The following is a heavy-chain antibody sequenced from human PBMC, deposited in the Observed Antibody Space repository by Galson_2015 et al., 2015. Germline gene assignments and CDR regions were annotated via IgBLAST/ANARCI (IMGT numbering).Heavy chain of an antibody. CDR2: IIPIFGTA. CDR1: GGTFTNYD. D-gene: IGHD2-2*01. Sequence: SVKVSCKASGGTFTNYDISWVRQAPGQGLEWMGGIIPIFGTANYAQKFQGRVTITADESTSTAYMELSSLRSEDTAVYYCARDQGIVVVPAAMNWFDPWGQGTLVTVSS. V-gene: IGHV1-69*13. J-gene: IGHJ5*02. CDR3: ARDQGIVVVPAAMNWFDP.